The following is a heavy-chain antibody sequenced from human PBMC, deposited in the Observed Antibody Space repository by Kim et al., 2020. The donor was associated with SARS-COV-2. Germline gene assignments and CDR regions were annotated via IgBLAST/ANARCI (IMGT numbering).Heavy chain of an antibody. V-gene: IGHV3-9*01. CDR2: ITWNSGKR. Sequence: GGSLRLSCVASGFSFDDYGMHWVRQVPGKGLEWVSGITWNSGKREYVESVKDRFTISRDNAKKSLSLQMNSLRPEDTALYYCAKGRHIVSTIPAPFDSWGQGTLVIVSS. J-gene: IGHJ4*02. CDR3: AKGRHIVSTIPAPFDS. D-gene: IGHD5-12*01. CDR1: GFSFDDYG.